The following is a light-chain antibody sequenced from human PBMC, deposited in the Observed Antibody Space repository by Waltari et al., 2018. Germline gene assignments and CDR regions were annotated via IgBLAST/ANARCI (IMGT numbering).Light chain of an antibody. V-gene: IGKV3-20*01. CDR1: QSVSRT. J-gene: IGKJ1*01. CDR2: GAS. Sequence: EIVLTQSPGTLSLSQAERVTLSCRARQSVSRTLAWYQQKPGQAPRLLIYGASIRATGIPDRFSGSGSGTDFSLTISRLEPEDFAVYYCQHYRSLPVTFGQGTKVEIK. CDR3: QHYRSLPVT.